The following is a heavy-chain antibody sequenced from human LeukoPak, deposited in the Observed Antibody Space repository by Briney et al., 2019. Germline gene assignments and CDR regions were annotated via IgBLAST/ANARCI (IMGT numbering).Heavy chain of an antibody. D-gene: IGHD4-17*01. J-gene: IGHJ4*02. CDR3: ARGWDASSVTSRDKGVDY. V-gene: IGHV3-13*01. CDR1: GFTFSSYN. CDR2: IGTAGDT. Sequence: PGGSLRLSCAASGFTFSSYNMHWVRQATGKGLEWVSAIGTAGDTYYPGSVKGRFTISRENAKNSLYLQMNSLRAGDTAVYYCARGWDASSVTSRDKGVDYWGQGTLVTVSS.